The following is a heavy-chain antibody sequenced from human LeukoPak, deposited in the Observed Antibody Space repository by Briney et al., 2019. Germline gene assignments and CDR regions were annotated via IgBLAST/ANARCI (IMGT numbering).Heavy chain of an antibody. D-gene: IGHD6-19*01. CDR1: GGSFSGYY. CDR2: INHSGST. V-gene: IGHV4-34*01. CDR3: ARIVEYSSGWYGWDYFDY. Sequence: SETLSLTCAVYGGSFSGYYWSWIRQPPGKGLEWIGEINHSGSTNYNPSLKSRVTISVDTSKNQFSLKLSSVTAADTAVYYCARIVEYSSGWYGWDYFDYWGQGTLVTVSS. J-gene: IGHJ4*02.